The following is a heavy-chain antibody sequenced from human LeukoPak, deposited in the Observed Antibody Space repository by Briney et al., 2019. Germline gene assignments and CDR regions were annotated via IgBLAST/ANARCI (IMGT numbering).Heavy chain of an antibody. V-gene: IGHV4-4*07. D-gene: IGHD2-15*01. CDR1: GGSINNYY. CDR2: IYTRGST. J-gene: IGHJ3*02. Sequence: SETLSLTCTVSGGSINNYYWSWTRQPAGKGLEWIGRIYTRGSTNYNPSLKSRVTMSVDTSKNQFSLKLSSVTAADTAVYYCARGRYCSADICSGGDAFDSWGQGTMVSVSS. CDR3: ARGRYCSADICSGGDAFDS.